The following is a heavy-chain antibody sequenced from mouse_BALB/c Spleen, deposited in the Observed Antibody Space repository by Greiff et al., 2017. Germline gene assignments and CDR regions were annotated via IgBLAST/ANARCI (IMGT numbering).Heavy chain of an antibody. D-gene: IGHD2-1*01. CDR1: GFAFSSYD. CDR2: ISSGGGST. V-gene: IGHV5-12-1*01. Sequence: DVKLVESGGGLVKPGGSLKLSCAASGFAFSSYDMSWVRQTPEKRLEWVASISSGGGSTYYPDTVKGRFTISRDNAKNTLYLQMSSLKSEDTAMYYCARVYGNYGAMDYWGQGTSVTVSS. J-gene: IGHJ4*01. CDR3: ARVYGNYGAMDY.